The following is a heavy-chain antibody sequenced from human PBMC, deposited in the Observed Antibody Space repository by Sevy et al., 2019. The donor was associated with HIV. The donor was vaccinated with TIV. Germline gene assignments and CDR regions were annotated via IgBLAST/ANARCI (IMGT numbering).Heavy chain of an antibody. D-gene: IGHD6-19*01. Sequence: SETLSLTCAVSGGSISSGGYSWSWIRQPPGKGLEWIGYIYHSGSTYYNPSLKSRVTISVDRSKNQFSLKLSSVTAADTAVYYCAREYSSGYYFDYWGQGTLVTVSS. J-gene: IGHJ4*02. CDR1: GGSISSGGYS. CDR3: AREYSSGYYFDY. CDR2: IYHSGST. V-gene: IGHV4-30-2*01.